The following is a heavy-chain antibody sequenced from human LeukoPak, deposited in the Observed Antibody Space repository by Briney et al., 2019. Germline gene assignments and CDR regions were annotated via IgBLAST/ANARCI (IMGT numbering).Heavy chain of an antibody. CDR3: ARDGERISTIGGVFWLDY. V-gene: IGHV3-74*01. D-gene: IGHD3-16*01. CDR1: GFTFSSYW. Sequence: GGPLRLSCAASGFTFSSYWMHWVRQAPGKGLVWVSHINTDGSSTAYADSVKGRFTISRDNARNTLYLQMNSLRAEDTAVYYCARDGERISTIGGVFWLDYWGQGALVTVSS. CDR2: INTDGSST. J-gene: IGHJ4*02.